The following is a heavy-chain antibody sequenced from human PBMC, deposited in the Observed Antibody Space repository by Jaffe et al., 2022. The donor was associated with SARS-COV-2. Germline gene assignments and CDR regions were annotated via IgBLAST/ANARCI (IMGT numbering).Heavy chain of an antibody. J-gene: IGHJ4*01. CDR2: IYNSGSA. D-gene: IGHD1-26*01. CDR1: GGSISSDSYY. Sequence: QLQLQESGPGVVKPSETLSLTCTVSGGSISSDSYYWGWIRQPPGKGLEWIGSIYNSGSAYHNPSLKSRLTISIDMSKNQFSLKLSSVTAADTAVYYCARPLSSGGTYYYWGQGTLVTVSS. CDR3: ARPLSSGGTYYY. V-gene: IGHV4-39*01.